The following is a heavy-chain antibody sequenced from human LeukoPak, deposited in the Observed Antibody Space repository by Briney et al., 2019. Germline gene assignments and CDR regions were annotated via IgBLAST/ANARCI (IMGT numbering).Heavy chain of an antibody. CDR1: GFTFSSYS. CDR3: ARDFGGEDDAFDI. Sequence: GGSLRLSCAASGFTFSSYSMNWVRQAPGKGLEWVSSISSSSYIYYADSVKGRFTISRDNAKNSLYLQTNSLRAEDTAVYYCARDFGGEDDAFDIWGQGTMVTVSS. D-gene: IGHD3-10*01. V-gene: IGHV3-21*01. CDR2: ISSSSYI. J-gene: IGHJ3*02.